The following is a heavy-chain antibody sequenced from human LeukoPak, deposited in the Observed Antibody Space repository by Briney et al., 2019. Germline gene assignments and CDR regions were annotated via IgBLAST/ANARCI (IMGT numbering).Heavy chain of an antibody. V-gene: IGHV3-48*03. D-gene: IGHD3-16*01. CDR3: ARLGVSGY. CDR2: ISSSGNTI. CDR1: GFIFSSCE. Sequence: RGSLRLSCAASGFIFSSCEMNWVRQAPGRGLEWVSFISSSGNTIYYADSVKGRFTISRDSAKNSLFLQMNSLRADDTAVYYCARLGVSGYWGRGTLVTVSS. J-gene: IGHJ4*02.